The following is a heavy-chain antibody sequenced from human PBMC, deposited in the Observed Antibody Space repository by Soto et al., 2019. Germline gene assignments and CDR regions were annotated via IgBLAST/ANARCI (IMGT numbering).Heavy chain of an antibody. V-gene: IGHV4-59*01. J-gene: IGHJ3*02. CDR3: ARGYYDANGQSNTFDI. D-gene: IGHD3-22*01. Sequence: SETLSLTCTVSGASIISSYWSWMRQSPGKGLEWIGFVHHSGDTKTNPFLMSRVAILQDTSKNQFSLIVTSVTAADTAMYFCARGYYDANGQSNTFDIWGQGTMVTVSS. CDR2: VHHSGDT. CDR1: GASIISSY.